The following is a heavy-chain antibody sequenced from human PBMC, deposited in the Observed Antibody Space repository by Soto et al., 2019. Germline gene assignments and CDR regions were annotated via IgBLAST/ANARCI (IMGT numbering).Heavy chain of an antibody. CDR3: AKDLNHVVLLVYGRCDD. V-gene: IGHV3-30*18. J-gene: IGHJ4*01. CDR2: ISYDGNKK. CDR1: GFTFINHG. D-gene: IGHD3-10*01. Sequence: QVQLVESGGAVVQPGRSLRLSCAASGFTFINHGIHWVRQAPGKGLEWLAVISYDGNKKFYADSVKGRFTISRDNSKSTVCLQLNNPTPEDTALYYCAKDLNHVVLLVYGRCDDWGHGTLVPVSS.